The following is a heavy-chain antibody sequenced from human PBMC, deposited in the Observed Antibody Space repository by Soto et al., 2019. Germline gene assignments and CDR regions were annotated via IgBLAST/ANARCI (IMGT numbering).Heavy chain of an antibody. V-gene: IGHV4-30-4*08. CDR1: GGSISSGDYY. J-gene: IGHJ4*02. Sequence: QVKLKESGPGLVKASQTLSLTCTVSGGSISSGDYYWSWIRQPPGKGLEWIGYSYYSGSTYYNPSLKSRVTVSVDTSKIQFSLKLSSVTAADTAVYYCAGARGARYFDYWGQGTLVTVSS. CDR2: SYYSGST. D-gene: IGHD2-15*01. CDR3: AGARGARYFDY.